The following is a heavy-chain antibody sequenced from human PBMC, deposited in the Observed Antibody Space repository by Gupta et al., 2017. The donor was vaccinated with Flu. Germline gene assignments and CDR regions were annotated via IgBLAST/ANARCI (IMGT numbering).Heavy chain of an antibody. Sequence: EVQLVESGGGLIQPGGSLRLSCAASGFTVSSNYMSWVRQAPGKGLEWVSVIYSGGSTYYADSVKGRFTISRDNSKNTLYLQMNSLRAEDTAVYYCASFFYSSSWDPYYFDYWGQGTLVTVSS. CDR2: IYSGGST. CDR1: GFTVSSNY. J-gene: IGHJ4*02. V-gene: IGHV3-53*01. D-gene: IGHD6-13*01. CDR3: ASFFYSSSWDPYYFDY.